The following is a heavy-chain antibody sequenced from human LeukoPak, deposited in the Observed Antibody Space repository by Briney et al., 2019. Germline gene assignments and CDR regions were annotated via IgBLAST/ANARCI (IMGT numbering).Heavy chain of an antibody. Sequence: GASVKVSCKASGYTFTGYYMHWVRQAPGQGLEWMGWINPNSGGTNYAQKLQGRVTMTRDTSISTAYMELSRLRSDDTAVYYCARGYYGSGSHCCHMDVWGKGTTITVS. CDR1: GYTFTGYY. J-gene: IGHJ6*03. D-gene: IGHD3-10*01. CDR3: ARGYYGSGSHCCHMDV. CDR2: INPNSGGT. V-gene: IGHV1-2*02.